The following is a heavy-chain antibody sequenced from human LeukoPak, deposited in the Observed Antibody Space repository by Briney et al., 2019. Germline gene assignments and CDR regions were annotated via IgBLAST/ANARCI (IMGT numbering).Heavy chain of an antibody. D-gene: IGHD2-2*01. CDR2: ISAYNGIT. J-gene: IGHJ4*02. V-gene: IGHV1-18*01. CDR3: ARGGSTSWVGSFDY. CDR1: GYTFITSA. Sequence: ASVKVSCKGSGYTFITSAITWVRQAPGQGLEWMGWISAYNGITNHAEKLQGRVTMTTDTSTNTAYMELWSLTSDDTAVYYCARGGSTSWVGSFDYWGQGTLVTVSP.